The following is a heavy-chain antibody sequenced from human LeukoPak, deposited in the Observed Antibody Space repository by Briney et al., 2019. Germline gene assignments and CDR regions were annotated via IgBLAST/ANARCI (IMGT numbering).Heavy chain of an antibody. D-gene: IGHD3-10*01. Sequence: SETLSLTCTVSGGSISNYYWSWIRQPPGKGLEWIGYIYYSGSTNYNPSLKSRVTISVDTSKNQFSLKLSSVTAADTAVYYCARNADYYGSGSYQNWFDPWGQGTLVTVSS. V-gene: IGHV4-59*12. CDR3: ARNADYYGSGSYQNWFDP. J-gene: IGHJ5*02. CDR2: IYYSGST. CDR1: GGSISNYY.